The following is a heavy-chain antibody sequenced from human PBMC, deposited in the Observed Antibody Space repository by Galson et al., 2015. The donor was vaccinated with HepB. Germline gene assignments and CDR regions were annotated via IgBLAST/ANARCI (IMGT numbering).Heavy chain of an antibody. J-gene: IGHJ6*02. CDR3: ARERRTGFTHYGMDV. Sequence: SVKVSCKASGGTFSNYAISWVRQAPGQGLEWMGGIITVFGTPKYAQKLQGRVTITADASTNTAYMDLSSLRSEDTAVYYCARERRTGFTHYGMDVWGQGTTVTVSS. CDR1: GGTFSNYA. D-gene: IGHD3-10*01. V-gene: IGHV1-69*13. CDR2: IITVFGTP.